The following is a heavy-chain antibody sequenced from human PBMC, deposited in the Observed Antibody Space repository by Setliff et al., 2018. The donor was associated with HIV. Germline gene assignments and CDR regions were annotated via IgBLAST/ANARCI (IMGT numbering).Heavy chain of an antibody. V-gene: IGHV4-59*08. CDR2: IYYSGST. D-gene: IGHD6-13*01. J-gene: IGHJ2*01. CDR1: GGSISSYY. Sequence: KPSETLSLTCTVSGGSISSYYWSWIRQPPGKGLEWIGYIYYSGSTNYNPSLKSRVTISVDTSKNQFSLKLSSVTAADTAVYYCARPCIAAAGTRSIPWYFDLWGRGTLVTVSS. CDR3: ARPCIAAAGTRSIPWYFDL.